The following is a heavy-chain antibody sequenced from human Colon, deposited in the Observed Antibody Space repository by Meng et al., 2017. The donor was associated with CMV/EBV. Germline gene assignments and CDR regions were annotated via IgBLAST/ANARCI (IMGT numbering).Heavy chain of an antibody. CDR2: ITHDGTKK. D-gene: IGHD4-11*01. J-gene: IGHJ5*02. CDR3: ARASNSSFDP. CDR1: GFTFSAYP. V-gene: IGHV3-30*04. Sequence: GGSLRLSCAASGFTFSAYPIHWARQAPGKGLEWVAIITHDGTKKYYAESVKGRFTISRDNSQNTVTVHMNSLRGDDTTVYYCARASNSSFDPWGQGTLVTVSS.